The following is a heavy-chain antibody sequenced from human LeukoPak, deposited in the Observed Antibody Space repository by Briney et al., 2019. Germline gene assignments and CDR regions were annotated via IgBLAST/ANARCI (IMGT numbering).Heavy chain of an antibody. CDR2: IYYSGST. Sequence: SETLSLTCTVSGGSISSYYWSWIRQPPGKGLEWIGYIYYSGSTNYNPSLKSRVTMSVDTSKNQFSLKLSSVTAADTAVYYCARLYYDSSASIWFDPWGQGTLVTVSS. J-gene: IGHJ5*02. CDR1: GGSISSYY. CDR3: ARLYYDSSASIWFDP. V-gene: IGHV4-59*01. D-gene: IGHD3-22*01.